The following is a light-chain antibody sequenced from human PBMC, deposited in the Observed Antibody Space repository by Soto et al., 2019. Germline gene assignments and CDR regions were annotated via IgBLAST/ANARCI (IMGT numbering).Light chain of an antibody. J-gene: IGKJ1*01. CDR2: KAS. CDR3: QQYNTYLWT. Sequence: DIQMTQSPSTLSASVGIRVTITCRASQSISSWLAWYQQKPGKTPKLLIYKASSLESGVPSRFSGSGSGTEFTLTISSLQPDDFATYYCQQYNTYLWTFGQGTKVDIK. V-gene: IGKV1-5*03. CDR1: QSISSW.